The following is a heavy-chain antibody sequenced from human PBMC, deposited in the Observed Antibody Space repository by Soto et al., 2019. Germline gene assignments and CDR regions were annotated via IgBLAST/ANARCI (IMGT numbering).Heavy chain of an antibody. CDR1: GFTFSSYS. Sequence: EVQLVESGGGLVKPGGSLRLSCAASGFTFSSYSMNWVRQAPGKGLEWVSSISSSSSYIYHADSVKGRFTISRDNSKNSLYLQMNSVRAEDPAVYYCASPCSSTSCYAIDAFDIWGQGTMVTVSS. CDR2: ISSSSSYI. CDR3: ASPCSSTSCYAIDAFDI. J-gene: IGHJ3*02. D-gene: IGHD2-2*01. V-gene: IGHV3-21*01.